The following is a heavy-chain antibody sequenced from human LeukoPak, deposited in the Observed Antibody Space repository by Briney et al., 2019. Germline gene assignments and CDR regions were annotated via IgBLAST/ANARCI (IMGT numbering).Heavy chain of an antibody. J-gene: IGHJ4*02. CDR1: GFTFSSYA. Sequence: GGSLRLSCAASGFTFSSYAMSWVRQAPGKGLEWVSAISGSGGSTYYADSVKGRFTISRDNSKNTLYPQMNSLRAEATAVYYCARSPRYGSGSFPFFFDYWGQGTLVTVSS. D-gene: IGHD3-10*01. CDR2: ISGSGGST. V-gene: IGHV3-23*01. CDR3: ARSPRYGSGSFPFFFDY.